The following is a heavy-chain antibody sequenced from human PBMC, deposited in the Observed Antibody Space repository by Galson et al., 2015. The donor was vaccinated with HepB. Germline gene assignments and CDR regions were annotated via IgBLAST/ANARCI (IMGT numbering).Heavy chain of an antibody. CDR2: ISYDGSNK. J-gene: IGHJ4*02. D-gene: IGHD5-18*01. V-gene: IGHV3-30*04. CDR3: ARDGEYNYDHPIDFDY. Sequence: SLRLSCAASGFTFSSYAMHWVRQAPGKGLEWVAVISYDGSNKYYADSVKGRFTISRDNSKNTLYLQMNSLRAEDTAVYYCARDGEYNYDHPIDFDYWGQGTLVTVSS. CDR1: GFTFSSYA.